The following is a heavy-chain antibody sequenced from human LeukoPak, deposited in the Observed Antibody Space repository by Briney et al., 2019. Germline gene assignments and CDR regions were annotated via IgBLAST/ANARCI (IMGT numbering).Heavy chain of an antibody. CDR2: IYYSGST. Sequence: SETLSLTCTVSGGSISSYYWSWIRQPPGKGLEWIGYIYYSGSTNYNPSLKSRVTISVDTSKNQFSLKLSSVTAADTAVYYCARDGEAATAVGDAFDIWGQGTMVTVSS. CDR3: ARDGEAATAVGDAFDI. D-gene: IGHD2-15*01. CDR1: GGSISSYY. V-gene: IGHV4-59*01. J-gene: IGHJ3*02.